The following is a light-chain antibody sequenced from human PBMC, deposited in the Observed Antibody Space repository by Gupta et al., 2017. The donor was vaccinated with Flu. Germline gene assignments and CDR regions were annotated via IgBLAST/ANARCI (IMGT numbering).Light chain of an antibody. CDR2: SST. Sequence: STGEVTTSYYTNWIQQRPGQPPKTLIHSSTNKQPWTPARFSGSLLGGKATLTLSNVQPEDEADYYCLLFYGGSQGVFGGGTKLTVL. CDR1: TGEVTTSYY. CDR3: LLFYGGSQGV. V-gene: IGLV7-43*01. J-gene: IGLJ3*02.